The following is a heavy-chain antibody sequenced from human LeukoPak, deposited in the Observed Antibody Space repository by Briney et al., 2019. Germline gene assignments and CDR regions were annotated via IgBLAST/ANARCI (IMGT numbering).Heavy chain of an antibody. Sequence: ASVKVSCKASGYTFTGYYMHWVRQAPGQGLEWMGWINPNSGGTNYAQKFQGRVTMTRDTSISTAYMELSRLRSDDTAVYYCARVFSVRQRSLDYWGQGTLVTVSS. J-gene: IGHJ4*02. CDR2: INPNSGGT. CDR1: GYTFTGYY. D-gene: IGHD1-1*01. CDR3: ARVFSVRQRSLDY. V-gene: IGHV1-2*02.